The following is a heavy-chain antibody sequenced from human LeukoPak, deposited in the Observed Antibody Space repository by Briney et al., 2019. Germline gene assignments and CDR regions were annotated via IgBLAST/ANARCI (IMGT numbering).Heavy chain of an antibody. CDR2: ISPDGITT. Sequence: GGSLRLSCAASGFTFDNSWIHWVRQGPGRGLVWVSRISPDGITTNYADSVKGRFTISRDNAMNTLYLQMNSLRAEDMAVYYCATAGNYRFDNWGQGTLVTVSS. CDR3: ATAGNYRFDN. CDR1: GFTFDNSW. D-gene: IGHD1-7*01. V-gene: IGHV3-74*01. J-gene: IGHJ4*02.